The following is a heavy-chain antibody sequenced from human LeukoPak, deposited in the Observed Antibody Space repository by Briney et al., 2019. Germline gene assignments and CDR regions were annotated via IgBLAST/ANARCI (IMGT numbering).Heavy chain of an antibody. CDR2: ISWQSRTR. CDR3: ARDRRATPMYFFDF. J-gene: IGHJ4*02. Sequence: PGGSLRLSCVASGFFFDDYGMHWVRQVPGKGLEWVSGISWQSRTRKYADSVRGRFTISRDNAKNSLYLQMNSLRDDDTGVYYCARDRRATPMYFFDFWGQGTPVTVSS. D-gene: IGHD2-15*01. CDR1: GFFFDDYG. V-gene: IGHV3-9*01.